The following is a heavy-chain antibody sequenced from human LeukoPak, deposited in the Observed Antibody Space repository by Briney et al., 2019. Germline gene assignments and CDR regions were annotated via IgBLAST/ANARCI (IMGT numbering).Heavy chain of an antibody. CDR2: INHSGGT. D-gene: IGHD2-8*01. CDR3: ARDSRYCTNGVCYSRPFDY. J-gene: IGHJ4*02. V-gene: IGHV4-34*01. Sequence: PSETLSLTCAVYGGSFSGYYWSWIRQPPGKGLEWIGEINHSGGTNYNPSLKSRVTMSVDTSKNQFSLKLSSVTAADTAVYYCARDSRYCTNGVCYSRPFDYWDQGTLVTVSS. CDR1: GGSFSGYY.